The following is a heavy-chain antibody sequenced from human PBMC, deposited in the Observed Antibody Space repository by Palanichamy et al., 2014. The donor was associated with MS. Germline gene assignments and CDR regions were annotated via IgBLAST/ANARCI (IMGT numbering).Heavy chain of an antibody. D-gene: IGHD2-2*01. V-gene: IGHV3-48*03. Sequence: EVQLVESGGGLVQPGGSLSLSCAASGFTFRTFEMNWVRQAPGKGLEWISYISSSGSTIYYADSVKGRFTVSRDNAGNSLYLVLNSLRVEDTAIYYCARGGYCSSDGCPTFLAWFDPWGQGTLVTVSS. J-gene: IGHJ5*02. CDR2: ISSSGSTI. CDR3: ARGGYCSSDGCPTFLAWFDP. CDR1: GFTFRTFE.